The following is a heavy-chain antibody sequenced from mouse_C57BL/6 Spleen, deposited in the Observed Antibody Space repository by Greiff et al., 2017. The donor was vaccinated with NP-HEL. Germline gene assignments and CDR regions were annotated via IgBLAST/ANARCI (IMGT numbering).Heavy chain of an antibody. Sequence: LQQPGAELVRPGTSVKLSCKASGYTFTSYWMHWVKQRPGQGLEWIGVIDPSDSYTNYNQKFKGKATLTVDTSSSTAYMQLSSLTSEDSAVYYCARSRDYGVDYWGQGTTLTVSS. CDR3: ARSRDYGVDY. J-gene: IGHJ2*01. CDR2: IDPSDSYT. D-gene: IGHD1-1*01. V-gene: IGHV1-59*01. CDR1: GYTFTSYW.